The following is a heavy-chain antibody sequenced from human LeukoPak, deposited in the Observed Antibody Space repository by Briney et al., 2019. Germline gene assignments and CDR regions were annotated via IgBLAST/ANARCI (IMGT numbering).Heavy chain of an antibody. CDR2: IRQDGSEK. V-gene: IGHV3-7*01. J-gene: IGHJ3*02. Sequence: GGSLRLSCAASGFTFSRYWMSWVRQAPGKGLEWVANIRQDGSEKYYVDSVKGRFTISRDNAKNSLYLQTNSLRAEDTAVYYCARGDYYDSSTYYTDAFDIWGQGTMVTVSS. CDR1: GFTFSRYW. D-gene: IGHD3-22*01. CDR3: ARGDYYDSSTYYTDAFDI.